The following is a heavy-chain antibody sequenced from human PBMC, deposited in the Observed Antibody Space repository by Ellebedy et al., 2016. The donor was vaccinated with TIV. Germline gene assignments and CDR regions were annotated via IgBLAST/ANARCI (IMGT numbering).Heavy chain of an antibody. CDR3: ARHRHAAAGSDS. J-gene: IGHJ5*01. Sequence: KVSCKGSGYTFSSYWITWVRQVPGKGLEWMGKIDPSDSYTYSSPSFQGHVTFSTDKSISTAYLHLSSLKASDTAIYYCARHRHAAAGSDSWGQGALVIVS. CDR2: IDPSDSYT. V-gene: IGHV5-10-1*01. D-gene: IGHD6-13*01. CDR1: GYTFSSYW.